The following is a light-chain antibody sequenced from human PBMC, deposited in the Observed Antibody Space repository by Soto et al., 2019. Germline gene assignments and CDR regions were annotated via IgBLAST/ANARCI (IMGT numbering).Light chain of an antibody. CDR1: QSLLHSNGYNY. CDR2: LGS. V-gene: IGKV2-28*01. CDR3: MQALQTPWT. Sequence: DIVMTQSPLSLPVTPGEPASISCRSSQSLLHSNGYNYLDWYLQKPGQSPQLLIYLGSNRASGVPDRFSGSGSGTDFTLKIGRVEAEDVGVSYCMQALQTPWTFGQGTKVEIK. J-gene: IGKJ1*01.